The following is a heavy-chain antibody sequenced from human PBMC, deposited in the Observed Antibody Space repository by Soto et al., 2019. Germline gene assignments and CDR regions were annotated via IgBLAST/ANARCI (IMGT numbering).Heavy chain of an antibody. CDR2: IWYDGSNK. D-gene: IGHD3-10*01. J-gene: IGHJ4*02. CDR1: GFTFSSYV. V-gene: IGHV3-33*01. Sequence: GGSLRLSCAASGFTFSSYVMHWVRQAPGKGLEWVAVIWYDGSNKYYADSVKGRFTISRDNSKNTLYLQMNSLRAEDTAVYYCARCYGSGSYHLVQWGQGTLVTVSS. CDR3: ARCYGSGSYHLVQ.